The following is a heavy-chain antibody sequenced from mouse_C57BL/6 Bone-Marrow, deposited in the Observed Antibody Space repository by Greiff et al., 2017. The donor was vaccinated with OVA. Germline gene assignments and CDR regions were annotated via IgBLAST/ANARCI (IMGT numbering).Heavy chain of an antibody. V-gene: IGHV3-6*01. Sequence: EVKLQESGPGLVKPSQSLSLTCSVTGYSITSGYYWNWIRQFPGNKLEWMGYISYDGSNNYNPSLKNRISITRDTSKNQFFLKLNSVTTEDTATYYCARDGIYYGPLRGAMDYWGQGTSVTVSS. J-gene: IGHJ4*01. CDR2: ISYDGSN. CDR3: ARDGIYYGPLRGAMDY. D-gene: IGHD2-1*01. CDR1: GYSITSGYY.